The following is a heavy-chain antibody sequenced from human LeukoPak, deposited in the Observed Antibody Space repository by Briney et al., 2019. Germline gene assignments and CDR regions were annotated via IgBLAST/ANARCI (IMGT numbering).Heavy chain of an antibody. CDR1: GGSISSFY. CDR2: VYYTGST. J-gene: IGHJ4*02. D-gene: IGHD1-1*01. Sequence: SETLSLICTVSGGSISSFYWSWIRQPPGKGLEWIEFVYYTGSTDYNPSLKSRVTMSVDTSKNQFSLKLSSVTAADTAVYYCARHKEESGAYRPNDYWGQGTLVTVSS. CDR3: ARHKEESGAYRPNDY. V-gene: IGHV4-59*08.